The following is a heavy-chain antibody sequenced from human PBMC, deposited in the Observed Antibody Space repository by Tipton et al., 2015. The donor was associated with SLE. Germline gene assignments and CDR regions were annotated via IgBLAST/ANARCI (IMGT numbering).Heavy chain of an antibody. J-gene: IGHJ3*02. Sequence: TLSLTCTVSGGSISSYNYFWSWVRQLPGKGLEWISYIHYTGSAFYNPSLESRLITSIDISKNQFSLKLRSLSAADTAVYYCAREVNTVGDSDAFDIWGQGTIVTVSP. CDR1: GGSISSYNYF. CDR2: IHYTGSA. CDR3: AREVNTVGDSDAFDI. D-gene: IGHD5/OR15-5a*01. V-gene: IGHV4-31*03.